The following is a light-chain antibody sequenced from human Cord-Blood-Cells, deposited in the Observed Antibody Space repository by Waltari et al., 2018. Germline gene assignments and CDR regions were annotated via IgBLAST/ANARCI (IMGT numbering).Light chain of an antibody. Sequence: EIVLTQSPATLSLSPGERATLSCRASQSVSSYLAWYQQKPGQAPRLLIYDASNRATGIPARFSGSGSGTDFPLTISSLEPEYFAVYYCQQRSNWPPATFGQGTRLEIK. CDR2: DAS. CDR1: QSVSSY. J-gene: IGKJ5*01. V-gene: IGKV3-11*01. CDR3: QQRSNWPPAT.